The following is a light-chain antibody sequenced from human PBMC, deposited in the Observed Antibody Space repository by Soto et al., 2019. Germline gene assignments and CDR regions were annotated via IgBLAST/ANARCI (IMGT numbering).Light chain of an antibody. CDR3: QQYNNWPRT. CDR1: QSVGNN. J-gene: IGKJ1*01. Sequence: EIMMTRSPGTLSVSPGERVTLSCRASQSVGNNLAWHQQKPGQAPRLLIYGASTRATGFPARFSGSGSGTEFTLTISSLQSEDFAVYYCQQYNNWPRTFGQGTKVDIK. V-gene: IGKV3-15*01. CDR2: GAS.